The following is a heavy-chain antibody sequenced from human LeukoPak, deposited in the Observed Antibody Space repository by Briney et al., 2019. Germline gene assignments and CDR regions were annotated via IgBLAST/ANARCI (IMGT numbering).Heavy chain of an antibody. J-gene: IGHJ6*02. CDR3: ARLNYYDSRGFYYYYGMDV. D-gene: IGHD3-22*01. V-gene: IGHV1-69*13. CDR2: IIPIFGTA. Sequence: ASVKVSCKASGGTFSSYAISWVRQAPGQGLEWMGGIIPIFGTANYAQKFQGRVTITADESTSTAYMELSSLRSEDTAVYYCARLNYYDSRGFYYYYGMDVWGQGTTVTVSS. CDR1: GGTFSSYA.